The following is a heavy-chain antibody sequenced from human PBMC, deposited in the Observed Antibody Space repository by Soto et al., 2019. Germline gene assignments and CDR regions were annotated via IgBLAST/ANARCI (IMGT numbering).Heavy chain of an antibody. CDR2: ISSSSSYI. V-gene: IGHV3-21*01. CDR1: GFTFSSYS. J-gene: IGHJ6*02. CDR3: ARDRWYDILTGYSNGYYYYGMDV. Sequence: EVQLVESGGGPVKPGGSLRLSCAASGFTFSSYSMNWVRQAPGKGLEWVSSISSSSSYIYYADSVKGRFTISRDNAKNSLYLQMNGLRAEDTAVYYCARDRWYDILTGYSNGYYYYGMDVWGQGTTVTVSS. D-gene: IGHD3-9*01.